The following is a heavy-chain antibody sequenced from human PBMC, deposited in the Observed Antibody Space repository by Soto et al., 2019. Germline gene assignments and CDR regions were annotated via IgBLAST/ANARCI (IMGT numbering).Heavy chain of an antibody. CDR2: ISSSGSTI. V-gene: IGHV3-11*01. Sequence: GGSLRLSCAASGFTFSDYYMIWVRQAAGKGLEWVSYISSSGSTIYYADSVKGRFTISRDNAKNSLYLQMNSLRAEDTAVYYCARVCSSTSCHDAFDIWGQGTMVTVSS. CDR1: GFTFSDYY. J-gene: IGHJ3*02. D-gene: IGHD2-2*01. CDR3: ARVCSSTSCHDAFDI.